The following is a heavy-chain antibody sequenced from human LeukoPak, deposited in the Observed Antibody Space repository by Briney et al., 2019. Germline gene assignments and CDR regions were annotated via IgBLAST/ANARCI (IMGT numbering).Heavy chain of an antibody. D-gene: IGHD3-10*01. V-gene: IGHV1-69*01. CDR3: ARDSEFQGVNLLWY. J-gene: IGHJ4*02. Sequence: ASVKVSCKASGGTFSNYAISWVRQAPGQGLEWMGGIIPIFGTANYAQKFQGRVTITADESTSTAYMELGSLTSEDTAVYYCARDSEFQGVNLLWYWGQGTLVTVSS. CDR2: IIPIFGTA. CDR1: GGTFSNYA.